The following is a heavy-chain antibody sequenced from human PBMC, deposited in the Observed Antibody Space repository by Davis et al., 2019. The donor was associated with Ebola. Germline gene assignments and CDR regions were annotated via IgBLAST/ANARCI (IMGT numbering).Heavy chain of an antibody. D-gene: IGHD5-18*01. CDR3: AKAYSWIQQTYFFDS. Sequence: PGGSLRLSCSASGFTFGSYAMHWVRQAPGKGLEYVSAISSNGGSTYYADSVKGRFTISRDNSKSTVYLQMNSLRAEDTALYYCAKAYSWIQQTYFFDSWGQGALVTVSS. J-gene: IGHJ4*02. CDR2: ISSNGGST. CDR1: GFTFGSYA. V-gene: IGHV3-64*04.